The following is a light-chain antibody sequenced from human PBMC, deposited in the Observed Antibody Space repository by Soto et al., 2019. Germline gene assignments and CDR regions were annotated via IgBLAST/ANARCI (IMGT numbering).Light chain of an antibody. CDR3: QQSYSTPYT. CDR2: AAS. CDR1: QSISSY. Sequence: DIQMTQSPSSLSASVGDRVTSTCRASQSISSYLNWYQQKPGKAPKLLIYAASSLQSGVPSRFSGSGSGTDFTLTISSLQPEDFATYHCQQSYSTPYTFGQGTKVDIK. V-gene: IGKV1-39*01. J-gene: IGKJ2*01.